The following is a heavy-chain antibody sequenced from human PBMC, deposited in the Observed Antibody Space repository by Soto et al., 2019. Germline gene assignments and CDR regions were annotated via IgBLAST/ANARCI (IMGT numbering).Heavy chain of an antibody. CDR1: GGSISSGGYY. CDR2: IYYSGST. D-gene: IGHD3-3*01. J-gene: IGHJ4*02. V-gene: IGHV4-31*03. CDR3: ARAEEWLGEIDY. Sequence: QVQLQESGPGLVKPSQTLSLTCTVSGGSISSGGYYWSWIRQHPGKGLEWIGYIYYSGSTYYNPYLNSRVTISVDTSKNQFSLKLSSVTAADTAVYYCARAEEWLGEIDYWGQGTLVTVSS.